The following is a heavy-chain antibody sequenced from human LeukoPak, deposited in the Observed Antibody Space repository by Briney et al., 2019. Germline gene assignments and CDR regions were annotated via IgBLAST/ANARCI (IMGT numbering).Heavy chain of an antibody. D-gene: IGHD4-11*01. CDR3: ARVTTYYYYMDV. J-gene: IGHJ6*03. CDR1: GYTFTSYD. V-gene: IGHV1-8*03. Sequence: ASVKVSCKASGYTFTSYDINWVRQATGQGLEWMGWMNPNSGNTGYAQKFQGRVTITRNTSIRTAYMELSSLRSEDTAVYYCARVTTYYYYMDVWGKGTTVTVSS. CDR2: MNPNSGNT.